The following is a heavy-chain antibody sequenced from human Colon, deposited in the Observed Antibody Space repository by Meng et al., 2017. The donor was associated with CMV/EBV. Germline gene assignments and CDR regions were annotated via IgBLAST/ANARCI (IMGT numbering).Heavy chain of an antibody. Sequence: CAVDGGSFTGHYCSWIRQPPGKGLEWIGEINYSESINYNPSLKSRVTISVDTSKNQCSLKLRSVTAADGAVYYCARRVGSGKYYFDYWSQGSLVTVSS. CDR3: ARRVGSGKYYFDY. D-gene: IGHD3-10*01. CDR2: INYSESI. CDR1: GGSFTGHY. J-gene: IGHJ4*02. V-gene: IGHV4-34*01.